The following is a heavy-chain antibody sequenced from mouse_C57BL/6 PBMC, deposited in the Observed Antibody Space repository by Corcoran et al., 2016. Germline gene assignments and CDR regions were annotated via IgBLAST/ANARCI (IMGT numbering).Heavy chain of an antibody. J-gene: IGHJ4*01. CDR3: ARQDYGSSYGGYAMDY. D-gene: IGHD1-1*01. V-gene: IGHV1-55*01. CDR1: GYTFTSYW. Sequence: QVQLQQPGAELVKPGASVKMSCKASGYTFTSYWITWVKQRPGQGLEWIGDIYPGSGSTNYNEKFKSKATLTVDTSSSTAYMQLSSLTSEDSAVYYCARQDYGSSYGGYAMDYWGQGTSVTVSS. CDR2: IYPGSGST.